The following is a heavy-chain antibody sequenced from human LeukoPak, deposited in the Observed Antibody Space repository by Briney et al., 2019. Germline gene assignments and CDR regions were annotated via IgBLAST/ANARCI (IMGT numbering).Heavy chain of an antibody. Sequence: WGTLSLTCAVYGGSFSGYYWSWIRQPPGKGLEWSGEINHSGSTNYNPSLKSRVTISVDTSKNQFSLKLSFVTAADTAVYYCARAERDIVVVPAARFYYYMEVWGKGTTVTVSS. V-gene: IGHV4-34*01. D-gene: IGHD2-2*01. CDR3: ARAERDIVVVPAARFYYYMEV. CDR1: GGSFSGYY. J-gene: IGHJ6*03. CDR2: INHSGST.